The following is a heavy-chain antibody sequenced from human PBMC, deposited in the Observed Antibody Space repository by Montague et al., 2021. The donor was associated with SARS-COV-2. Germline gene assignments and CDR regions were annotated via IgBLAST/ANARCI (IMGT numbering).Heavy chain of an antibody. CDR1: GGSISSGGYY. CDR3: ARRGGWPYFDF. V-gene: IGHV4-61*08. Sequence: SETLSLTCTVSGGSISSGGYYWSWIRQYPGKRLEWIGYIYSTGSSDYNPSLESRVTMSIDMSKNQFSLNLTSVTAADTAVYYCARRGGWPYFDFWGQGTWSPSRQ. CDR2: IYSTGSS. D-gene: IGHD6-19*01. J-gene: IGHJ4*02.